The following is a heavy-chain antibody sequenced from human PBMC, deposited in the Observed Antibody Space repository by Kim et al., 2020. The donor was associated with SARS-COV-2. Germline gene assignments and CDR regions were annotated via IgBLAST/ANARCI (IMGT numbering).Heavy chain of an antibody. CDR3: AKDRKPVSGWHIDY. V-gene: IGHV3-23*01. J-gene: IGHJ4*02. D-gene: IGHD6-19*01. Sequence: DSVQGRFTISRDNSRATVYLQINSLRPEDTAIYYCAKDRKPVSGWHIDYWGRGTLVTVSS.